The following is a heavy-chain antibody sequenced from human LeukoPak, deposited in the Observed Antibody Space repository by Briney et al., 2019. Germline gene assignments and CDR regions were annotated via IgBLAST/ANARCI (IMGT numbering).Heavy chain of an antibody. D-gene: IGHD1-14*01. Sequence: PSGTLSLTCSVSGDSISTYYWSWIRQPPGKGLDWIGYTFYSGTTHYNPSLRSRITISVDRSKNLVFLNLTSVTAADTAVYYCARGSRTRPYFESWGQGTLVTVSS. J-gene: IGHJ4*02. CDR1: GDSISTYY. CDR3: ARGSRTRPYFES. V-gene: IGHV4-59*01. CDR2: TFYSGTT.